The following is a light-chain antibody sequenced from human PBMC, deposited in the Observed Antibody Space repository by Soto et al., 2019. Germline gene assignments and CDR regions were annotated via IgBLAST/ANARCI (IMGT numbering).Light chain of an antibody. V-gene: IGLV1-40*01. CDR2: GTT. CDR1: SSNIGAGYD. Sequence: QSVLTQPPSVSGAPGQRVTISCTGSSSNIGAGYDVHWYQQLPGTAPKLLIYGTTNRPSGVPDRFSGSKSGASASLAITGLQAEDEADYYCQSYDSGLSGSRVLGGGTKLTVL. J-gene: IGLJ2*01. CDR3: QSYDSGLSGSRV.